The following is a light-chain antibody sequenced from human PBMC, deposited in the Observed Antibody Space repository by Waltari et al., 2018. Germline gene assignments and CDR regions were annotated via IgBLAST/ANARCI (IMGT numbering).Light chain of an antibody. CDR3: QESYSSPPST. J-gene: IGKJ1*01. Sequence: DIQMTQSPSSLSAGVGDRVTITCRASQSIGNYLNVKQQKPGKAPQLLTYSASSLQRGVPSRFSGRGSGTEFSLNISGLQPDDFATYYCQESYSSPPSTFGQGTKVDIK. CDR1: QSIGNY. V-gene: IGKV1-39*01. CDR2: SAS.